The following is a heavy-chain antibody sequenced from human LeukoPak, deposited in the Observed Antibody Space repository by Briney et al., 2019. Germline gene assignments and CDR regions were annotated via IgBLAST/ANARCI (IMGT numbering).Heavy chain of an antibody. J-gene: IGHJ4*02. Sequence: SVKVSCKASGGTFSSYAISWARQAPGQGLEWMGGIIPIFGTANYAQKFQGRVTITADESTSTAYMELSSLRSEDTAVYYCARSPYGDYAYFDYWGQGTLVTVSS. CDR3: ARSPYGDYAYFDY. CDR2: IIPIFGTA. CDR1: GGTFSSYA. V-gene: IGHV1-69*01. D-gene: IGHD4-17*01.